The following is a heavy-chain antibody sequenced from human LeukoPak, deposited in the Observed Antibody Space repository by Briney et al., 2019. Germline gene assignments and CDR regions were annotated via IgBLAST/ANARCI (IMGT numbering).Heavy chain of an antibody. CDR1: GGSFSGYY. CDR3: ARVRSTMATVNYYYYYYGMDV. V-gene: IGHV4-34*01. D-gene: IGHD5-24*01. CDR2: INHSGST. J-gene: IGHJ6*02. Sequence: SETLSLTCAVYGGSFSGYYWSWIRQPPGKGLEWIGEINHSGSTNYNPSLKSRVTISVDTSKNQFSLKLSSVTAADTAVYYCARVRSTMATVNYYYYYYGMDVWGQGTTVTVSS.